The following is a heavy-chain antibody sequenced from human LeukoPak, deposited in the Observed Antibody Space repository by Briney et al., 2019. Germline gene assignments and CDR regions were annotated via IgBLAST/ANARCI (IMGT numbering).Heavy chain of an antibody. Sequence: GGSLRLSCAASGFTFSSYSMNSVRQAPGKGLEWVSAISGSGGSTYYADSVKGRFTISRDNSKNTLYLQMNSLRAEDTAVYYCAKEGYSYGWYFDLWGRGTLVTVSS. V-gene: IGHV3-23*01. D-gene: IGHD5-18*01. CDR3: AKEGYSYGWYFDL. CDR2: ISGSGGST. J-gene: IGHJ2*01. CDR1: GFTFSSYS.